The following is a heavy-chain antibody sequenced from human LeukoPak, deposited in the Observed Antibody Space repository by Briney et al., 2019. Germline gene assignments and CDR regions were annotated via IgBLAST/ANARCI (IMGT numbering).Heavy chain of an antibody. Sequence: PSETLSLTCAVSGGSISSGGYSWSWLRQPPGKGLEWIGYIYHSGSTYYNPSLKSRVTISVDRFKNQFSLKLTFVTAADTAVYYCAREDGSGYLDYWGQGTLVTVSS. CDR3: AREDGSGYLDY. CDR2: IYHSGST. V-gene: IGHV4-30-2*01. D-gene: IGHD2-15*01. CDR1: GGSISSGGYS. J-gene: IGHJ4*02.